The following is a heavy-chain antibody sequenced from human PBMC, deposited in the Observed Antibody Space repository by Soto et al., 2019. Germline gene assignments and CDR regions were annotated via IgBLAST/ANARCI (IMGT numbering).Heavy chain of an antibody. Sequence: SETLSLTCTVSGGSISSYYWSWIRQPPGKGLEWIGYIYYSGSTNYNPSLKSRVTISVDTSKNQFSLKLSSVTAADTAVYYCARDGRYCSGGSCYSGYWFDPWGQRTLVTVSS. V-gene: IGHV4-59*01. J-gene: IGHJ5*02. CDR1: GGSISSYY. D-gene: IGHD2-15*01. CDR2: IYYSGST. CDR3: ARDGRYCSGGSCYSGYWFDP.